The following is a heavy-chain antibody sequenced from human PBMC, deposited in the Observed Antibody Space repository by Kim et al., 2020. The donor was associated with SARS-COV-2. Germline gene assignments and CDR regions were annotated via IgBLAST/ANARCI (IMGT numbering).Heavy chain of an antibody. D-gene: IGHD1-26*01. CDR3: ARGLGISGTDFHYFYGLDV. CDR2: VFQSGRT. V-gene: IGHV4-59*13. Sequence: SETLSLTCSVSGASINTFYWSWLRQAPGKGLDWIGYVFQSGRTKYNPSLKSRATISLGTTKNQVSLKLKTVTAADTAIYFCARGLGISGTDFHYFYGLDV. CDR1: GASINTFY. J-gene: IGHJ6*01.